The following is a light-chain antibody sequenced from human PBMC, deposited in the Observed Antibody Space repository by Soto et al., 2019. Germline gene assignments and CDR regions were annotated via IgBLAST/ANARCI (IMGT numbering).Light chain of an antibody. CDR1: QSIANF. J-gene: IGKJ1*01. Sequence: IQRNQSPSSLSASVGDRVPLTCRASQSIANFLNWYQQKPGKAPKLVIYGTSTLQSGVPSRFSGSGSGTDFTLTISRLQREDFATYYCQQSYSSLWTFGQGTKVDIK. CDR2: GTS. V-gene: IGKV1-39*01. CDR3: QQSYSSLWT.